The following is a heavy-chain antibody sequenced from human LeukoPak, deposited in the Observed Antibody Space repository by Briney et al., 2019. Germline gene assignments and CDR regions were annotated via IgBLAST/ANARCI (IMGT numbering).Heavy chain of an antibody. Sequence: SETLSLTSAGAAFTNYTPNWVWHGPGQGLEWMVGRIPIFGTANYAEKCQCRVAITTEQSTSTGYMELSSLGSEDTAMYYCARTGGLGTSTLKWYFDLWGGGPLVTVSS. D-gene: IGHD5-24*01. J-gene: IGHJ2*01. CDR2: RIPIFGTA. CDR3: ARTGGLGTSTLKWYFDL. V-gene: IGHV1-69*05. CDR1: GAAFTNYT.